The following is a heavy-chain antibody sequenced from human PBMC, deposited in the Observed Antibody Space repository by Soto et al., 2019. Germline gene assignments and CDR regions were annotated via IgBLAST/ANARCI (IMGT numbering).Heavy chain of an antibody. CDR3: ARDYDILEEPCGAFDI. J-gene: IGHJ3*02. V-gene: IGHV3-30-3*01. CDR1: GFTFSSYA. Sequence: HPGGSLRLSCAASGFTFSSYAMHWVRQAPGKGLEWVAVISYDGSNKYYADSVKGRFTISRDNSKNTLYLQMNSLRAEDTAVYYCARDYDILEEPCGAFDIWGQGTMVTVSS. CDR2: ISYDGSNK. D-gene: IGHD3-9*01.